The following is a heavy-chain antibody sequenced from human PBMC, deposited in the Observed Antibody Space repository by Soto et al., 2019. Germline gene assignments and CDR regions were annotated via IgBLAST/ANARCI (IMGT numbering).Heavy chain of an antibody. CDR1: GGSISSYY. V-gene: IGHV4-59*01. J-gene: IGHJ5*02. D-gene: IGHD3-3*01. CDR3: ARGSITIFGVVPYRNWFDP. CDR2: IYYSGST. Sequence: LETLSLTCTVSGGSISSYYWSWIRQPPGKGLEWIGYIYYSGSTNYNPSLKSRVTISVDTSKNQFSLKLSSVTAADTAVYYCARGSITIFGVVPYRNWFDPWGQGTLVTVSS.